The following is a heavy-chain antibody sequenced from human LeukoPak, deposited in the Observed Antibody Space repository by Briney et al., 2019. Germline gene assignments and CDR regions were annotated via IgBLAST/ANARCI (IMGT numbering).Heavy chain of an antibody. D-gene: IGHD2-8*01. Sequence: PSETLSLTWTVSGGSICSYYWSWIRQPPGKGLEWIGYIYYSGSTNYNPSLTSRVTISVDTSKNQFSLKLSSVTAADTAVYYCARQANTYYFDYWGQGTLVTVSS. V-gene: IGHV4-59*08. CDR1: GGSICSYY. CDR3: ARQANTYYFDY. CDR2: IYYSGST. J-gene: IGHJ4*02.